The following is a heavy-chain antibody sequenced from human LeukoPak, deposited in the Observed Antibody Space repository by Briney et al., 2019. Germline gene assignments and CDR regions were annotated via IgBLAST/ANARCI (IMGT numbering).Heavy chain of an antibody. V-gene: IGHV3-7*01. D-gene: IGHD3-10*01. Sequence: GGSLRLSCAASGFSLSSYWMSWVRQAPGKGLEWVANMKQDGSEKYYVDSVKGRFTISRDNAKNSLYLQMNSLRAEDTAVYYCAREYIVSWFGVDYYYYMDVWGKGTTVTISS. CDR2: MKQDGSEK. J-gene: IGHJ6*03. CDR3: AREYIVSWFGVDYYYYMDV. CDR1: GFSLSSYW.